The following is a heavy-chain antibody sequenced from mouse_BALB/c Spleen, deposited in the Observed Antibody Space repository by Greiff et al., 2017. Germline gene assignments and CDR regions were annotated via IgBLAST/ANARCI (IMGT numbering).Heavy chain of an antibody. D-gene: IGHD1-1*01. V-gene: IGHV1S137*01. CDR2: ISTYYGDA. CDR3: ASYYYGSSYEINYAMDY. J-gene: IGHJ4*01. CDR1: GYTFTDYA. Sequence: VQLQQSGAELVRPGVSVKISCKGSGYTFTDYAMHWVKQSHAKSLEWIGVISTYYGDASYNQKFKGKATMTVDKSSSTAYMELARLTSEDSAIYYCASYYYGSSYEINYAMDYRGQGTSVTVSS.